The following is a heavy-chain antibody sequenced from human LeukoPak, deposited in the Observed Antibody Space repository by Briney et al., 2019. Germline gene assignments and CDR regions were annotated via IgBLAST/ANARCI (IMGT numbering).Heavy chain of an antibody. CDR3: AKDLGVYYDISGDDFDL. CDR1: GFIFRTFG. J-gene: IGHJ3*01. D-gene: IGHD3-22*01. Sequence: GGSLRLSCAASGFIFRTFGMNWVRQPPGRGLEWVALIRSDGNKKYYADSVKGRFTISRDNSRNTLFLQMNGLRDEDTAIYYCAKDLGVYYDISGDDFDLWGQGTMVTVSS. V-gene: IGHV3-30*02. CDR2: IRSDGNKK.